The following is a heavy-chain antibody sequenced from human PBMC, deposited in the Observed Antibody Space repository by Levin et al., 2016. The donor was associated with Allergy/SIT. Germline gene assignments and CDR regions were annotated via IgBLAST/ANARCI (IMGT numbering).Heavy chain of an antibody. CDR3: ARLDGSGYFDH. CDR2: INAHSGSP. CDR1: GITFNRYA. D-gene: IGHD3-10*01. V-gene: IGHV7-4-1*02. Sequence: ASVKVSCKASGITFNRYAMNWVRQAPGRGLEWIGWINAHSGSPTYAQGFTGRFVFSLDTSVSTAYLQINSLKAEDTAIYYCARLDGSGYFDHWGQGTLVTVSS. J-gene: IGHJ4*02.